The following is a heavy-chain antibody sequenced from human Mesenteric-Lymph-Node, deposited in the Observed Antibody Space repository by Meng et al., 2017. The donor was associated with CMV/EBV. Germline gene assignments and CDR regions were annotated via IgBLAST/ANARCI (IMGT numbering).Heavy chain of an antibody. D-gene: IGHD1-1*01. CDR2: INPGGSER. V-gene: IGHV3-7*01. Sequence: GESLKISCAASGFIFSNYWMTWVRQAPGKGLEWVANINPGGSERYYVDSVKGRFTISRDNAKNSLYLQMNSLRAEDTAVYYCARDHDSRFDPWGQGTLVTVSS. CDR3: ARDHDSRFDP. CDR1: GFIFSNYW. J-gene: IGHJ5*02.